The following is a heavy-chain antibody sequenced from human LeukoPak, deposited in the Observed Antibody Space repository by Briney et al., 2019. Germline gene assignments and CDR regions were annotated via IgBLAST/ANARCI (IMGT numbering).Heavy chain of an antibody. Sequence: SETLSLTCSVSGYSIRNGYHWGWIRQPPGKGLEWIGAIHRSGSTYYNPSLRSRVTISIDTSRNQFSLKLSSVTAADTAVYYCARVNWINDYWAREPWSPSPQ. CDR1: GYSIRNGYH. D-gene: IGHD1-20*01. J-gene: IGHJ4*02. V-gene: IGHV4-38-2*02. CDR3: ARVNWINDY. CDR2: IHRSGST.